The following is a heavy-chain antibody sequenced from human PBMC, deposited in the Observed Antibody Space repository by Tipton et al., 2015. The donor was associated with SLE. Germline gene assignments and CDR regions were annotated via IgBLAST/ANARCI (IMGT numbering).Heavy chain of an antibody. Sequence: TLSLTCAVYGGSFSGYYWSWIRQPPGKGLEWIGVINHSGSTSYNPSPKSRVTISVDTSKNQFSLKLSSVTAADTAVYYCARALQNYFDYWGQGTLVTVSS. CDR2: INHSGST. CDR3: ARALQNYFDY. J-gene: IGHJ4*02. V-gene: IGHV4-34*01. CDR1: GGSFSGYY.